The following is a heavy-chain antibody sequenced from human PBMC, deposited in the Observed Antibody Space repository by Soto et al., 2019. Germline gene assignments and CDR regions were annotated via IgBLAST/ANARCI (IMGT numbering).Heavy chain of an antibody. V-gene: IGHV3-7*03. CDR3: ARDLPGYCTTTDCYSYFDY. CDR1: GFTFPSYS. Sequence: EVQLVESGGGLVQPGGSLRLPCAAFGFTFPSYSMSWVGQAQGEGLEWVANIQQDGSEKYYVDSVKGRFTISRDNAKNSLYLQMNSLRAEDTAVYYCARDLPGYCTTTDCYSYFDYWGQGTLVTVSS. J-gene: IGHJ4*02. D-gene: IGHD2-2*02. CDR2: IQQDGSEK.